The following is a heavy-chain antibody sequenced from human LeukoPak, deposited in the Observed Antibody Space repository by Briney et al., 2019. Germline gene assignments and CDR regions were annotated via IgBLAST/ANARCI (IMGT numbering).Heavy chain of an antibody. V-gene: IGHV3-30*03. D-gene: IGHD4/OR15-4a*01. CDR3: ARVTVWCRDDGPRAVDY. Sequence: GGSLRLSCAASGFTFSSYGMHWVRQAPGKGLEWVAVISYDGSNKYYAHSVKGRFTISRDNSKNTLYLQMNSLRAEDTAVYYCARVTVWCRDDGPRAVDYWGQGTLVTVSS. CDR1: GFTFSSYG. CDR2: ISYDGSNK. J-gene: IGHJ4*02.